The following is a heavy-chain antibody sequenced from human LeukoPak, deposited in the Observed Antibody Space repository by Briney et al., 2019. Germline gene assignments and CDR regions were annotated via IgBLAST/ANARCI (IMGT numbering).Heavy chain of an antibody. Sequence: SETLSLTCTVSGGSISSYYWSWIRQPPGKGLEWIGYIYYSGSTNYNPSLKSRVTISVDTSKNQFSLKLSSVTAADTAVYYCARTEETDYYYYYMDVWGKGTTVTVSS. CDR2: IYYSGST. D-gene: IGHD2-21*02. J-gene: IGHJ6*03. V-gene: IGHV4-59*01. CDR3: ARTEETDYYYYYMDV. CDR1: GGSISSYY.